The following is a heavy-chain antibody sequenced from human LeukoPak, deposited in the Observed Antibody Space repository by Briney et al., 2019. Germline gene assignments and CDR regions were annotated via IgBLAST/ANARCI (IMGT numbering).Heavy chain of an antibody. V-gene: IGHV4-59*08. J-gene: IGHJ4*02. CDR3: AGQPISGWDFDY. CDR2: ISHSGDT. Sequence: KPSETLSLTCSVSGVSISGHYWSWIRLPPGKGLEWIGYISHSGDTRYSPSLKSRVTISLDTSKNQFSLTLNSVTAADTAVYYCAGQPISGWDFDYWGQGTLVTVSS. CDR1: GVSISGHY. D-gene: IGHD6-19*01.